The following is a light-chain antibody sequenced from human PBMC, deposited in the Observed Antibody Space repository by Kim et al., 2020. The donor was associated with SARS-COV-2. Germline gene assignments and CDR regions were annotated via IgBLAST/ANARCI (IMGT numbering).Light chain of an antibody. V-gene: IGKV1-17*01. CDR1: QGIRND. CDR3: LQHNTYPIT. Sequence: AYVEDRVTIPCRGSQGIRNDLGWYQQNPGRAPKRLIYGASSLQSGVPSRFSGSGSGTEFTLTISRLQPEDFATYFCLQHNTYPITFGQGTRLEIK. J-gene: IGKJ5*01. CDR2: GAS.